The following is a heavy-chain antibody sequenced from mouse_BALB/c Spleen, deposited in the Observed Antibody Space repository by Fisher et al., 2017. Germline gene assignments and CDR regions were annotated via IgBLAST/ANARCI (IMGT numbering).Heavy chain of an antibody. J-gene: IGHJ1*01. CDR3: ARQLRDWYFDV. Sequence: KGKATLTVDKSSSTAYMELRSLTSEDSAVYYCARQLRDWYFDVWGAGTTVTVSS. V-gene: IGHV1-26*01. D-gene: IGHD1-1*01.